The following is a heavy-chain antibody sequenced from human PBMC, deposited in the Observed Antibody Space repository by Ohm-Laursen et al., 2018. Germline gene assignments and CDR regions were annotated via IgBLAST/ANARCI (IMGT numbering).Heavy chain of an antibody. CDR2: ISNSGNTI. D-gene: IGHD2-15*01. V-gene: IGHV3-11*01. CDR3: ARDVVVVAATYLSY. Sequence: SLRLSCTASGFTFSDYFMTWIRQAPGKGLEWVSYISNSGNTIYYADSVKGRFTISRDNSKNTLYLQMNSLRAEDTAVYYCARDVVVVAATYLSYWGQGTLVTVSS. CDR1: GFTFSDYF. J-gene: IGHJ4*02.